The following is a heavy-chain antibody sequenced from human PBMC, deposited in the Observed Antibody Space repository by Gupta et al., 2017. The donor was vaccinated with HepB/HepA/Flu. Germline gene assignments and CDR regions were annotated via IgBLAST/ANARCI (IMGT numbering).Heavy chain of an antibody. CDR1: GFTVSSNY. CDR2: IYSGGST. V-gene: IGHV3-66*01. Sequence: EVQLVESGGGLVQPGGSLRLSCAASGFTVSSNYMSWVRQAPGKGLEWVSVIYSGGSTYYADSVKGRFTISRDNSKNTLYLQMNSLRAEDTAVYYCARSPVSHIAVAGRPYYYYYGMDVWGQGTTVTVSS. CDR3: ARSPVSHIAVAGRPYYYYYGMDV. J-gene: IGHJ6*02. D-gene: IGHD6-19*01.